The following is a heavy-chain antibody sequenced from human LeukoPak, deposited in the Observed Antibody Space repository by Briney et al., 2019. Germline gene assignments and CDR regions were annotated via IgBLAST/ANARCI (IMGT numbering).Heavy chain of an antibody. CDR2: IIPIFGTA. J-gene: IGHJ4*02. V-gene: IGHV1-69*06. CDR3: ARVSLWFGEARI. D-gene: IGHD3-10*01. Sequence: SVKVSCKASGGTFSSYAISWVRQAPGQGLEWMGGIIPIFGTANYAQKLQGRVTITADKSTSTAYMELSSLRSEDTAVYYCARVSLWFGEARIWGQGTLVTVSS. CDR1: GGTFSSYA.